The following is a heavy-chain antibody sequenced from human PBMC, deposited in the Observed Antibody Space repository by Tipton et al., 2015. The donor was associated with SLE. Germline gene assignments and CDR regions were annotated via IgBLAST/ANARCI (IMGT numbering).Heavy chain of an antibody. Sequence: TLSLTCTVSGDSVRSSSHYWSWIRQPPGKGLEWIGEINHSGSTNYNPSLKSRVTISVDTTKNQFSLKLSSVTAADTAVYYYARGGGIAARRAFDPWGQGTLVTVSS. V-gene: IGHV4-39*07. D-gene: IGHD6-6*01. CDR2: INHSGST. CDR3: ARGGGIAARRAFDP. CDR1: GDSVRSSSHY. J-gene: IGHJ5*02.